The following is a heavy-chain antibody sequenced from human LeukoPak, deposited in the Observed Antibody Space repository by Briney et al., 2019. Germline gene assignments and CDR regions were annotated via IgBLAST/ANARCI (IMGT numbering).Heavy chain of an antibody. Sequence: SEILSLTCTVSGGSIDSNSWTWIRQPPGKGLEWIGYIYYSGTTNYNPSLKSRVTMSVDMSKNQFSLKLSSVTAADTAVYYCARRSSSWKNWFDPWGQGTLVTVSS. D-gene: IGHD6-13*01. CDR3: ARRSSSWKNWFDP. CDR2: IYYSGTT. CDR1: GGSIDSNS. V-gene: IGHV4-59*01. J-gene: IGHJ5*02.